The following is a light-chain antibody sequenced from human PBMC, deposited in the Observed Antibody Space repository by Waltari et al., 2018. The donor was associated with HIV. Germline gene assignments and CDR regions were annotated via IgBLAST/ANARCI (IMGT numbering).Light chain of an antibody. CDR3: CSYAGSSTTVL. CDR2: EVS. Sequence: QSALTQPASVSGSPGQSITISCTGTSSDVGSYNLVSWYQQNPGKAPKLMIDEVSKRPSGVSNLFAGSKSANTASLTISGLQAEDEADYYCCSYAGSSTTVLFGGGTKLTVL. CDR1: SSDVGSYNL. V-gene: IGLV2-23*02. J-gene: IGLJ2*01.